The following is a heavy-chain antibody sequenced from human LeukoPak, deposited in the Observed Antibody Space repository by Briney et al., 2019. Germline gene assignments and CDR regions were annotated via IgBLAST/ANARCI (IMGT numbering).Heavy chain of an antibody. CDR3: ARDIRPYAYDSSGYDPKFDY. CDR1: GYTFTGYY. CDR2: INPNSGGT. J-gene: IGHJ4*02. D-gene: IGHD3-22*01. V-gene: IGHV1-2*02. Sequence: ASVKVSCKASGYTFTGYYMHWVRQAPGQGLEWMGWINPNSGGTNYAQKFQGRVTITADESTSTAYMELSSLRSEDTAVYYCARDIRPYAYDSSGYDPKFDYWGQGTLVTVSS.